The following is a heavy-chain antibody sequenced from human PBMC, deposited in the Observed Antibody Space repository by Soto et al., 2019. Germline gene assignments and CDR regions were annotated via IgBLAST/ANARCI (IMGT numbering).Heavy chain of an antibody. V-gene: IGHV3-72*01. J-gene: IGHJ6*02. CDR1: GFTLSDYY. Sequence: EVQVVESGGGLVQPGGSLRLSCAASGFTLSDYYVDWVRQAPGKGLEWVGRSKNKADKYSTKYAASVQGRFTFSRDDSKNSLYLQMNGLKTEDTAVYYWARSQGPTGMDVWGQGTTVTVSS. CDR3: ARSQGPTGMDV. CDR2: SKNKADKYST.